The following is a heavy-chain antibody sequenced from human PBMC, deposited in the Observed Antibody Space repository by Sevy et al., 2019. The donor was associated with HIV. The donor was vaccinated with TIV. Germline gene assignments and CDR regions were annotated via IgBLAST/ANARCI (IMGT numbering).Heavy chain of an antibody. CDR2: ISSSSSYI. V-gene: IGHV3-21*01. CDR3: ARDSWPSSGWYAVGDAFDI. D-gene: IGHD6-19*01. Sequence: GGSLRLSCAASGFTFSSYSMNWVRQAPGKGLEWVSSISSSSSYIYYADSVKGRFTISRDNAKNSLYLQMNSLRAEDTAVYYCARDSWPSSGWYAVGDAFDIWGQGTMLTVSS. CDR1: GFTFSSYS. J-gene: IGHJ3*02.